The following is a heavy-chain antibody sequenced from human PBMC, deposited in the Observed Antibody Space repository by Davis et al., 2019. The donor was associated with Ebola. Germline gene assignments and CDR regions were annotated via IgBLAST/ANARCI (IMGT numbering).Heavy chain of an antibody. V-gene: IGHV3-49*04. CDR1: GLTFSSYA. Sequence: GESLKISCAASGLTFSSYAMTWVRQTPRKGLEWVGFIRNKAYGGTTEYAASVKGRFTISRDDSGNIAYLQMNSLKIEDTAVYYCARESGGGIDYWGQGTLVTVSS. D-gene: IGHD1-26*01. CDR3: ARESGGGIDY. J-gene: IGHJ4*02. CDR2: IRNKAYGGTT.